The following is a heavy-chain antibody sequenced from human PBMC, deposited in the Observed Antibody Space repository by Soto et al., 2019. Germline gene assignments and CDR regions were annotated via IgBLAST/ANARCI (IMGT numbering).Heavy chain of an antibody. J-gene: IGHJ4*02. D-gene: IGHD2-15*01. CDR2: ISSSISSI. Sequence: VQLVESGGGLVKPGGSLRLSCAASGFTFSSYSMNWVRLAPGKGLEWVSSISSSISSIYYADSVKGRFTISRDNAKNSLYLQMNSRRAEDSAVYYCAGYCSGGSCYSESDYWGQGTLVTVSS. V-gene: IGHV3-21*01. CDR3: AGYCSGGSCYSESDY. CDR1: GFTFSSYS.